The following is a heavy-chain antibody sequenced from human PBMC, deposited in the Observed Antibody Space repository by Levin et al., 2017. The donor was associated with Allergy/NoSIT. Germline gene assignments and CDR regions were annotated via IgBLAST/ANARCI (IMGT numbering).Heavy chain of an antibody. Sequence: ASGKVSCKASGYTFSSYSIAWVRQAPGQGLEWMGWISAYSGKRHSAQKFQGRVTMTSERSTMTAYMELRSLQSDDTAVYYCARVISSRIYPLQVDYWGQGTLVTVSS. D-gene: IGHD6-13*01. CDR2: ISAYSGKR. CDR3: ARVISSRIYPLQVDY. V-gene: IGHV1-18*01. CDR1: GYTFSSYS. J-gene: IGHJ4*02.